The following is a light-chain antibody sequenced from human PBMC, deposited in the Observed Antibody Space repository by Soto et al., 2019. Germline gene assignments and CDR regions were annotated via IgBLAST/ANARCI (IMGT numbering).Light chain of an antibody. J-gene: IGLJ1*01. V-gene: IGLV2-8*01. CDR1: SSDVGGYNY. CDR3: SSYAGSNNLV. Sequence: QSALTQPPSASGSPGQSVTISCTGTSSDVGGYNYVSWYQQHPGKAPKLMIYELSKRPSGVPDRISGSKSGNTASLTVSGLQAEAAADYCCSSYAGSNNLVFGTGTKVTVL. CDR2: ELS.